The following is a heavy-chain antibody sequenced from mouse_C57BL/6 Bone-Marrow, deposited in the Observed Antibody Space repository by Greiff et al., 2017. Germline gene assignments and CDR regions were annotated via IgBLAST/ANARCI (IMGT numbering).Heavy chain of an antibody. CDR2: IYPRSGNT. CDR3: ASIYYDGSSYYFDY. Sequence: QVQLQQSGAELARPGASVKLSCKASGYTFTSYGIRWVKQRPGQGLEWIGEIYPRSGNTYYNEKFKGKATLTADKSSSTAYMELRSLTSEDSAVYFCASIYYDGSSYYFDYWGQGTTLTVSS. CDR1: GYTFTSYG. V-gene: IGHV1-81*01. D-gene: IGHD1-1*01. J-gene: IGHJ2*01.